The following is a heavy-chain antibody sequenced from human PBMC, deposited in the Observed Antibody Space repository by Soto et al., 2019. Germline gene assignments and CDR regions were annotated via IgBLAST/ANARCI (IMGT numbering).Heavy chain of an antibody. J-gene: IGHJ2*01. CDR3: ARHDSSGWYYWYFGL. D-gene: IGHD6-19*01. V-gene: IGHV4-59*08. Sequence: QVQLQESGPGLVKPSETLSLTCTVSGGSISSYYWSWIRQPPGKGLEWIGYIYYSGSTNYNPSLKSRVTISVDTSKNQFSLKLSSVTAADTAVYYCARHDSSGWYYWYFGLWGLGTLVTVSS. CDR1: GGSISSYY. CDR2: IYYSGST.